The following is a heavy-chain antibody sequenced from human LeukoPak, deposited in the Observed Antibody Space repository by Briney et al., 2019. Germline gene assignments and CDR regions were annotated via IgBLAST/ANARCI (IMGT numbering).Heavy chain of an antibody. V-gene: IGHV3-7*01. CDR3: ARDGQSSGTIDY. CDR2: IRQDGRQT. J-gene: IGHJ4*02. Sequence: PGGSLRLSCAASEFTFSGFWMSWVRQAPGEGLQWVGNIRQDGRQTHYSDAVQGRFTISRDNAQKSLYLQMNSLGPEDTAVYYCARDGQSSGTIDYWGQGTLVTVSS. D-gene: IGHD3-10*01. CDR1: EFTFSGFW.